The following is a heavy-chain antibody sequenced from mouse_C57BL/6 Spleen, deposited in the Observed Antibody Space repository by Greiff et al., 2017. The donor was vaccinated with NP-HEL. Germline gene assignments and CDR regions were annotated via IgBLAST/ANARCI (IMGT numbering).Heavy chain of an antibody. Sequence: LQESGPELVKPGASVKISCKASGYAFSSSWMNWVKQRPGKGLEWIGRIYPGDGDTNYNGKFKGKAKLTADKSSSTAYMQLSSLTSEDSAVYFCARSAQATGAMDYWGQGTSVTVSS. D-gene: IGHD3-2*02. CDR1: GYAFSSSW. V-gene: IGHV1-82*01. CDR3: ARSAQATGAMDY. CDR2: IYPGDGDT. J-gene: IGHJ4*01.